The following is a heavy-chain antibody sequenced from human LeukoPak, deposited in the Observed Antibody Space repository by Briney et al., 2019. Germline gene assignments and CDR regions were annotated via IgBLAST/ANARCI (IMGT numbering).Heavy chain of an antibody. Sequence: PSETLSLTCTVSGGSISSYYWSWSRQPAGKGLEWIGRIYTSGSTNYNPSLKSRVTMSVDTSKNQFSLKLSSVTAADTAVYYCAREWEYSSSSRACFDPWGQGTLVTVSS. D-gene: IGHD6-6*01. CDR3: AREWEYSSSSRACFDP. V-gene: IGHV4-4*07. J-gene: IGHJ5*02. CDR1: GGSISSYY. CDR2: IYTSGST.